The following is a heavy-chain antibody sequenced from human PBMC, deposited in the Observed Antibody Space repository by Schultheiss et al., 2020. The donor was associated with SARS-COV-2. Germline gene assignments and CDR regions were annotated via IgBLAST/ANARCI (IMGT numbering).Heavy chain of an antibody. Sequence: SQTLSLTCTVSGGSISSGDYYWSWIRQPPGKGLEWIGEINHSGSTNYNPSLKSRVTISVDTSKNQFSLKLSSVTAADTAVYYCASSLTVFGVVKYYYGMDVWGQGATVTVSS. CDR1: GGSISSGDYY. CDR3: ASSLTVFGVVKYYYGMDV. V-gene: IGHV4-30-4*01. J-gene: IGHJ6*02. CDR2: INHSGST. D-gene: IGHD3-3*01.